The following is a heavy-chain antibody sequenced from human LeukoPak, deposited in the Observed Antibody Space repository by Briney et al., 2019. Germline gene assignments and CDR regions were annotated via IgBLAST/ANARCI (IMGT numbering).Heavy chain of an antibody. CDR1: GFTFSSYT. V-gene: IGHV3-23*01. CDR2: MSGSGGST. CDR3: ARDLFGSSRDS. Sequence: QPGGSLRLSCAASGFTFSSYTMNWVRQAPGKGLEWVSAMSGSGGSTYYADSVKGRFTISRDNAKNTLSVQMNSLRAEDTAVYYCARDLFGSSRDSWGQGTLVTVSS. D-gene: IGHD3-10*01. J-gene: IGHJ4*02.